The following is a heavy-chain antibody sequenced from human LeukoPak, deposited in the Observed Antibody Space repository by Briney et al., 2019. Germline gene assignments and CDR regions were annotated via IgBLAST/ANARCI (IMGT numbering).Heavy chain of an antibody. Sequence: PGGSLRLSCVASGFTFSNYWMHWVRQAPGKGLVWVSRVNSDGGSATYADSVKGRFTIARDNAKNTVYLQMNSLRAEDTAVYYCARETIYDFRSDYHIDYWGQGTLVTVSS. CDR1: GFTFSNYW. CDR2: VNSDGGSA. J-gene: IGHJ4*02. CDR3: ARETIYDFRSDYHIDY. V-gene: IGHV3-74*03. D-gene: IGHD3-3*01.